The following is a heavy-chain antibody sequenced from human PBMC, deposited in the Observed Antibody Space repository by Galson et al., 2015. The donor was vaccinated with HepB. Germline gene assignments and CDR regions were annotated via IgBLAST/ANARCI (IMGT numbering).Heavy chain of an antibody. Sequence: SLRLSCAASGFTFSSYSMNWVRQAPGKGLEWVSSISSSSSYIYYADSVKGRFTISRDNAKNSLYLQMNSLRAEDTAVYYCASIFYYDNYYYYGMDVWGQGTTVTVSS. D-gene: IGHD2-8*01. CDR2: ISSSSSYI. CDR1: GFTFSSYS. V-gene: IGHV3-21*01. J-gene: IGHJ6*02. CDR3: ASIFYYDNYYYYGMDV.